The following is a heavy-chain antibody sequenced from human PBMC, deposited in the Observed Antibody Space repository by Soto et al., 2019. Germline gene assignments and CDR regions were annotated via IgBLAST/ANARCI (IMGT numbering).Heavy chain of an antibody. D-gene: IGHD6-13*01. Sequence: PSETLSLTCAVYGGSFSGYYWSWIRQPPGKGLEWIGEINHSGSTNYNPSLKSRVTISVDTSKNQFSLKLSSVTAADTAVYYCASSFEYSSSFNSPNWFDPWGQGTLVTVSS. CDR1: GGSFSGYY. J-gene: IGHJ5*02. CDR2: INHSGST. CDR3: ASSFEYSSSFNSPNWFDP. V-gene: IGHV4-34*01.